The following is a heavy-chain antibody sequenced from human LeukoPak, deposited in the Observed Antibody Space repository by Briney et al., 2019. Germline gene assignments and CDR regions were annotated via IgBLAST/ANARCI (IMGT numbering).Heavy chain of an antibody. D-gene: IGHD3-9*01. CDR1: GFTFSSYA. CDR2: ISGSGGST. CDR3: ASNLLTGYYNYYYYGMDV. J-gene: IGHJ6*02. V-gene: IGHV3-23*01. Sequence: GGSLRLSCAACGFTFSSYAMSWVRQAPGEGREWVSAISGSGGSTYYADSVKGRFTISRDNSKNTLYLQMNSLRAEDTAVYYCASNLLTGYYNYYYYGMDVWGQGPTVTVSS.